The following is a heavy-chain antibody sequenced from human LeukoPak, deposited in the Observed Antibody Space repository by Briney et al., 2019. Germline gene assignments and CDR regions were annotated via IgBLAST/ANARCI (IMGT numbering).Heavy chain of an antibody. J-gene: IGHJ4*02. CDR3: ARQHDYGGNPRLEFFDY. D-gene: IGHD4-23*01. CDR1: GYSFTSYW. CDR2: IYPGDSDT. Sequence: GESLKISCKGSGYSFTSYWIGWVRQMPGEGLEWMGIIYPGDSDTRYSPSFQGQVTISADKSISTAYLQWSSLKASDTAMYYCARQHDYGGNPRLEFFDYWGQGTLVTVSS. V-gene: IGHV5-51*01.